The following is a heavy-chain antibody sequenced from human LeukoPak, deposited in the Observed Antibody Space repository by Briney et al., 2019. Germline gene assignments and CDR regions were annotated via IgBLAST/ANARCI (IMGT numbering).Heavy chain of an antibody. CDR2: INRSGST. V-gene: IGHV4-34*01. J-gene: IGHJ4*02. D-gene: IGHD5-18*01. CDR3: ARWTSRGYSYGYNY. CDR1: GGSFSGYY. Sequence: PSETLSLTCAVYGGSFSGYYCSWIRQPPGKGLEWIGEINRSGSTNYNPSLKSRVTISVDTSKNQFSLKLSSVTAADTAVYYCARWTSRGYSYGYNYWGQGNLVTVSS.